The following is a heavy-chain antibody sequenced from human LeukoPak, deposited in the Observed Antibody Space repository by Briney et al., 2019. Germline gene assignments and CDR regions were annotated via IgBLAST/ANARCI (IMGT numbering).Heavy chain of an antibody. J-gene: IGHJ4*02. CDR2: ISYDGSNK. CDR3: AKDQYYYDSSGYYY. Sequence: GGSLRLSCAASGFTFSSYGIHWVRQAPGKGLEWVAVISYDGSNKYYADSVKGRSTISRDNSKNTLYLQMNSLRAEDTAVYYCAKDQYYYDSSGYYYRGQGTLVTVSS. D-gene: IGHD3-22*01. CDR1: GFTFSSYG. V-gene: IGHV3-30*18.